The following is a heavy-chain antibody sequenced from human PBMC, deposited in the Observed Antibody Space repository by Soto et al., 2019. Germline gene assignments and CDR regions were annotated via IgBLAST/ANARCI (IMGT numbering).Heavy chain of an antibody. CDR3: ARRQISPPTRGAASARGGMDV. J-gene: IGHJ6*02. CDR1: GFNFNNYG. CDR2: IWNDGNGY. D-gene: IGHD6-13*01. V-gene: IGHV3-33*01. Sequence: QVQLVESGGGVVEPGRSLRLSCAASGFNFNNYGMHWVRQAPGKGLEWVAVIWNDGNGYYYANSVKGRFTICRDNSKNTLYLQMSSLRAVDTAVYYCARRQISPPTRGAASARGGMDVWGQGTTVTVSS.